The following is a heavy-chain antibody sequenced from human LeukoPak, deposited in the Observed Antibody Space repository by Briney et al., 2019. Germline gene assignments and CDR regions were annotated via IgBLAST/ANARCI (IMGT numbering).Heavy chain of an antibody. J-gene: IGHJ4*02. CDR1: GFTFSSYS. V-gene: IGHV3-48*01. CDR3: ARNDFWSGYLSYYFDY. Sequence: GGSLRLSCAASGFTFSSYSMDWVRQAPGKGLEWVSYISSSSSTIYYADSVKGRFTISRDNAKYSLYLQMNSLRAEDTAVYYCARNDFWSGYLSYYFDYWGQGTLVTVSS. D-gene: IGHD3-3*01. CDR2: ISSSSSTI.